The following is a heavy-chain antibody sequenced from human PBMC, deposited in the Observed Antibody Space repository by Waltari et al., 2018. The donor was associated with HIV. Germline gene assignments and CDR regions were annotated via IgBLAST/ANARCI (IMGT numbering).Heavy chain of an antibody. Sequence: EEKSVQSGAEVREPGESLKFSCKSLGNKFAVYWVGWVRQVPGQGLEWMGVIYPGDSDAVYSPSFQGRVIMSTDSSISTVYLQWSSLRASDTAMYYCARRKGDYRTAFDIWGQGTMVTASS. CDR2: IYPGDSDA. J-gene: IGHJ3*02. CDR1: GNKFAVYW. CDR3: ARRKGDYRTAFDI. D-gene: IGHD4-17*01. V-gene: IGHV5-51*01.